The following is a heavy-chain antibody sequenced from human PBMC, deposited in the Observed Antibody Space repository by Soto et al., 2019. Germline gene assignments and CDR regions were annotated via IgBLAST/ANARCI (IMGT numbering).Heavy chain of an antibody. J-gene: IGHJ6*04. CDR2: MTPFNGNT. Sequence: QIQLAQSGAEVRKTGSSVEISCKASGYNFTYRYLHWVRQAPGQALEWMGWMTPFNGNTKYAQKFDDRATFTGDRSRSTAYLELSGLIAADTGIYYCVCVFDSYGLDVWGSGTTVTVSS. D-gene: IGHD3-3*01. CDR3: VCVFDSYGLDV. V-gene: IGHV1-45*02. CDR1: GYNFTYRY.